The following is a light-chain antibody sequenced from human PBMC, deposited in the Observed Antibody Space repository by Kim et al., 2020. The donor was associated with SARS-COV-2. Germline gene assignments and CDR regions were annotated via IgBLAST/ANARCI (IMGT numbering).Light chain of an antibody. CDR3: QQPNNYPPS. Sequence: DIQLTQSPSLLSAFVGDRVTITCRASQFISTYLAWYQQKPGRAPELLIFGASTLENGVPSRFSGSGSGREFTITISSLQPEDFATYYCQQPNNYPPSFGGGTKVDIK. V-gene: IGKV1-9*01. J-gene: IGKJ4*01. CDR2: GAS. CDR1: QFISTY.